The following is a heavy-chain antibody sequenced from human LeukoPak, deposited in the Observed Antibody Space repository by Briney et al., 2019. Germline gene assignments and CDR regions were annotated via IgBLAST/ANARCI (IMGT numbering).Heavy chain of an antibody. V-gene: IGHV3-48*03. CDR3: ARAGYCSGGSCYNYYYYGMDV. CDR1: GFTFSSYQ. J-gene: IGHJ6*02. CDR2: ISSSGSTI. D-gene: IGHD2-15*01. Sequence: PGGSLRLSCAASGFTFSSYQMNWVRQAPGKGLEWVSYISSSGSTIYYADSVKGRFTISRDNPKNSLYLQMNSLRAEDTAVYYCARAGYCSGGSCYNYYYYGMDVWGQGTTVIVSS.